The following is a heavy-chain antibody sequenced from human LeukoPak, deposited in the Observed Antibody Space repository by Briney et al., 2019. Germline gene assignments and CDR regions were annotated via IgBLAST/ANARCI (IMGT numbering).Heavy chain of an antibody. CDR3: AGASWIVPAAIHY. V-gene: IGHV3-23*01. CDR1: GLSFGFYA. Sequence: GGSLRLSCAASGLSFGFYAMSWVRQAPGKGLEWVSSISGGGAGTYYADSVRGRFTISRDNAKNSLYLQMNSLRAEDTAVYYCAGASWIVPAAIHYWGQGTLVTVSS. CDR2: ISGGGAGT. D-gene: IGHD2-2*01. J-gene: IGHJ4*02.